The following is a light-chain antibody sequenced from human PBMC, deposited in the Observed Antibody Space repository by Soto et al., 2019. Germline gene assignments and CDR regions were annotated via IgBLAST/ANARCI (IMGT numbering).Light chain of an antibody. CDR3: QQYEDLPLT. CDR2: DAS. CDR1: HDITNF. Sequence: DIQMTQSPSSLSASVGASVTITCQASHDITNFLNWYQQKAGKAPSLLVYDASNLQPCVPSRFSGRGSGTHFTLTIRGLQPEDVATYYCQQYEDLPLTFGGGTKVEI. V-gene: IGKV1-33*01. J-gene: IGKJ4*01.